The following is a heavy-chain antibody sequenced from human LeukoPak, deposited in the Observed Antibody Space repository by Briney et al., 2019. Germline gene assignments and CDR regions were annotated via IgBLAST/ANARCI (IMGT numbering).Heavy chain of an antibody. V-gene: IGHV4-4*07. J-gene: IGHJ5*02. D-gene: IGHD3-10*01. CDR1: GGSISTYY. CDR2: IYVDGST. Sequence: SETLSLTCTVSGGSISTYYWSWIRQAAGKGLEWIGRIYVDGSTNYNPSLKSRVTMSVDTSKNQFSLNLSSVTAADTAVYYCAREDRASGRGLDPWGQGTLVTVSS. CDR3: AREDRASGRGLDP.